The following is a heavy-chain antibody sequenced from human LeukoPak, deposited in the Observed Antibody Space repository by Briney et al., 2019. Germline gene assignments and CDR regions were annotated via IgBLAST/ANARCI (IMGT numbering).Heavy chain of an antibody. CDR1: GVSITSSTYF. V-gene: IGHV4-61*02. CDR3: ARYSGTGYGMYYFDY. CDR2: MDFSGST. J-gene: IGHJ4*02. D-gene: IGHD1-1*01. Sequence: SETLSLTCSVSGVSITSSTYFWSWIRQPAGKALEWIGRMDFSGSTNYNPSLRSRVTLSLDTSKNQFSLKLSSVTAADTAVYYCARYSGTGYGMYYFDYWGQGTLVTVSS.